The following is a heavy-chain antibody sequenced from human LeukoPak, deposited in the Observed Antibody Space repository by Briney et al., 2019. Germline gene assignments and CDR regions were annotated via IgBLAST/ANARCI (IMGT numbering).Heavy chain of an antibody. J-gene: IGHJ6*03. Sequence: PGGSLRLSCAASGFTFSSYSMHWVRQAPGKGLESVSAIINNGGSTYYANSVKGRFTISRDNSKNTLYLQMGSLRVEDMAVYYCARVRMGATVSDFYYYYMDVWGKGTTVTVSS. CDR2: IINNGGST. V-gene: IGHV3-64*01. D-gene: IGHD1-26*01. CDR3: ARVRMGATVSDFYYYYMDV. CDR1: GFTFSSYS.